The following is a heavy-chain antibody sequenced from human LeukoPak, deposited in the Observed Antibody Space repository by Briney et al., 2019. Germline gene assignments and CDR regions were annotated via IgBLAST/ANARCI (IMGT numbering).Heavy chain of an antibody. Sequence: GGSLRLSCAASGFTVSSNYMSWVRRAPGKGLEWVSVIYSGGSTYYADSVKGRFTISRDNSKNTLYLQMNSLRAEDTAVYYCARARSSYFDTSLDIWGQGTMVTVSS. V-gene: IGHV3-53*01. D-gene: IGHD2/OR15-2a*01. CDR1: GFTVSSNY. J-gene: IGHJ3*02. CDR2: IYSGGST. CDR3: ARARSSYFDTSLDI.